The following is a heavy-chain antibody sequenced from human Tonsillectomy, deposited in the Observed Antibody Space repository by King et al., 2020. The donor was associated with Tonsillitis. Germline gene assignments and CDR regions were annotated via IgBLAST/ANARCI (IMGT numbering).Heavy chain of an antibody. CDR3: AQVDRMVRGVIITERYYYGMDV. CDR2: ISYDGSDK. J-gene: IGHJ6*02. Sequence: VQLVESGGGVVQPGRSLRLSCAASGFTFSNYGMHWVRQAPGKGLEWVAVISYDGSDKYYADSAKGRFTISRDNSKNTLYLQMNSLRAEDTAVYYCAQVDRMVRGVIITERYYYGMDVWGQGTTVTVSS. CDR1: GFTFSNYG. V-gene: IGHV3-30*18. D-gene: IGHD3-10*01.